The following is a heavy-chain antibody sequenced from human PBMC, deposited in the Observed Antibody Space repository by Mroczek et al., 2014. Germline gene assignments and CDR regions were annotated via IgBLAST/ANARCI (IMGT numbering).Heavy chain of an antibody. CDR1: GGSISSGGYY. D-gene: IGHD2-2*01. J-gene: IGHJ3*02. CDR3: ARDRTSSPAAMSAFDI. CDR2: IYYSGST. Sequence: QVQLQQSGPGLVKPSQTLSLTCTVSGGSISSGGYYWSWIRQHPGKGLEWIGYIYYSGSTYYNPSLKSRVTISVDTSKNQFSLKLSSVTAADTAVYYCARDRTSSPAAMSAFDIWGQGTMVTVSS. V-gene: IGHV4-31*03.